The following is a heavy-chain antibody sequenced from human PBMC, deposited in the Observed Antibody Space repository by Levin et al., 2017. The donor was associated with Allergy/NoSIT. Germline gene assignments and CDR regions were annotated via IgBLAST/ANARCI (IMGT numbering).Heavy chain of an antibody. J-gene: IGHJ4*02. CDR2: ISSSGSTI. CDR1: GFTFSSYE. D-gene: IGHD3-3*01. Sequence: SCAASGFTFSSYEMNWVRQAPGKGLEWVSYISSSGSTIYYADSVKGRFTISRDNAKNSLYLQMNSLRAEDTAVYYCARVREWLDYFDYWGQGTLVTVSS. V-gene: IGHV3-48*03. CDR3: ARVREWLDYFDY.